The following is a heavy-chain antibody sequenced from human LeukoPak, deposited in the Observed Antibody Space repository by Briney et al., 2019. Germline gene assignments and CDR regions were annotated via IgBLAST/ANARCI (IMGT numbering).Heavy chain of an antibody. CDR3: SRDRPDYGAQPYYYYYGMDV. V-gene: IGHV3-49*03. Sequence: QAGGSLRLSCTASGFTFGDYVMSWFRQAPGKGLEWVGFIRSKPSGGPTEYAASVKDRFTISRDDSRGIAYLQMNSLKTEDTAVYYCSRDRPDYGAQPYYYYYGMDVWGQGTTVTVSS. D-gene: IGHD3-16*01. CDR1: GFTFGDYV. CDR2: IRSKPSGGPT. J-gene: IGHJ6*02.